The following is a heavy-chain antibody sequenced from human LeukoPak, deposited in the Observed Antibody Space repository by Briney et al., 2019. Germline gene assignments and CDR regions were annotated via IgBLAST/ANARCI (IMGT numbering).Heavy chain of an antibody. V-gene: IGHV3-21*01. J-gene: IGHJ4*02. CDR1: GFTFSSYS. CDR3: ATTSDDGGWYESDY. Sequence: GGSLRLSCAASGFTFSSYSMNWVRQATGEGREWVSSISSSSSYIYYADSVKGRFTISRDNAKNSLYLQMNSLRAEDTAVYYCATTSDDGGWYESDYWGQGTLVTVSS. D-gene: IGHD6-19*01. CDR2: ISSSSSYI.